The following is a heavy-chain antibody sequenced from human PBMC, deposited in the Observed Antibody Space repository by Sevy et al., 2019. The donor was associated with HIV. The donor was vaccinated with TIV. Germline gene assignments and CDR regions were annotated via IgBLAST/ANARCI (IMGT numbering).Heavy chain of an antibody. CDR1: GGTFSSYG. Sequence: ASVKVSCKASGGTFSSYGLSWVRQAPGQGLEWMGGIIPIFGKVNYAQKFQGRVTITADESTSTAYMELSSLRSEDTAVYYCARGGATGTRVYWGQRTLVTVSS. J-gene: IGHJ4*02. CDR3: ARGGATGTRVY. D-gene: IGHD1-1*01. V-gene: IGHV1-69*13. CDR2: IIPIFGKV.